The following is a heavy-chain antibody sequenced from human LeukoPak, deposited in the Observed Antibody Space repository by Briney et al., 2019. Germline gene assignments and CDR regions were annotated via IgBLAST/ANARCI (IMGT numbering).Heavy chain of an antibody. J-gene: IGHJ4*02. Sequence: GESLKISCKGSGYSFTSYWIGWVRQKPGKGLEWIGIIYPGDSDTRNSPSLQGQVIISVDKSISTAYLQWSSLKASDTAMYYCARSSHYYYGSGPLHAYYFDYWGQGTLVTVSS. V-gene: IGHV5-51*01. D-gene: IGHD3-10*01. CDR2: IYPGDSDT. CDR1: GYSFTSYW. CDR3: ARSSHYYYGSGPLHAYYFDY.